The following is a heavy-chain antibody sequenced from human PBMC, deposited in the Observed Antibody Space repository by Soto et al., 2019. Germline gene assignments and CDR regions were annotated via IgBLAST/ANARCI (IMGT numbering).Heavy chain of an antibody. Sequence: QVQLVQPGAEVKKPGASVKVSCKASGYTFTGYYMHWVRQAPGQGLEWMGWINPNSGGTNYAQQFQGRVTMTRDTSISTAYMELSRLRSDDTAVYYCARGSGIYSSSSRGFDPWGQGTLVTVSS. D-gene: IGHD6-6*01. V-gene: IGHV1-2*02. J-gene: IGHJ5*02. CDR3: ARGSGIYSSSSRGFDP. CDR1: GYTFTGYY. CDR2: INPNSGGT.